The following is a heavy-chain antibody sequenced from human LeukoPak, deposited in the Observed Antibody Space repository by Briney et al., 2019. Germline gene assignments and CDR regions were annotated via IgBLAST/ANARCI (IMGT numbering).Heavy chain of an antibody. CDR3: ARGNSYYYDSSGSKNWFDP. D-gene: IGHD3-22*01. J-gene: IGHJ5*02. CDR2: INPSGGST. CDR1: GYTFTSYY. V-gene: IGHV1-46*01. Sequence: ASVKVSCKASGYTFTSYYIHWVRQAPGQGLEWMGLINPSGGSTNYAQKFQGRVTMTRDMSTSTVYMELSSLRSEDTAVYYCARGNSYYYDSSGSKNWFDPWGQGTLVTVSS.